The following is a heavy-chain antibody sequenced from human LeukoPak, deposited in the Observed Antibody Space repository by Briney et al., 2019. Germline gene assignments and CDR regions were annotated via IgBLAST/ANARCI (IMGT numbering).Heavy chain of an antibody. Sequence: GGSLRLSCAASGFTVSSNYMSWVRQAPGKGLEGVTFIGIDETYKYYRDSVKGRFTISKDTSKNTLYLQMNSLRADDTGVYYCARDSARGGASSGDFDSWGQGTLVTVSS. J-gene: IGHJ4*02. CDR2: IGIDETYK. V-gene: IGHV3-30*02. CDR3: ARDSARGGASSGDFDS. D-gene: IGHD3-10*01. CDR1: GFTVSSNY.